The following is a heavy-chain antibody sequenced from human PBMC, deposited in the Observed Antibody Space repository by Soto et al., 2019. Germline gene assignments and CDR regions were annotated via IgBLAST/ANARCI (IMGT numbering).Heavy chain of an antibody. Sequence: SETLSLTCTVSGGSISSYYWSWIRQPPGKGLEWIGYIYYSGSTNYNPSLKSRVTISVDTSKNQFSLKLSSVTAADTAVYYCARYYSSGWYGWFDPWGQGTLVTVSS. CDR2: IYYSGST. D-gene: IGHD6-19*01. J-gene: IGHJ5*02. CDR3: ARYYSSGWYGWFDP. CDR1: GGSISSYY. V-gene: IGHV4-59*01.